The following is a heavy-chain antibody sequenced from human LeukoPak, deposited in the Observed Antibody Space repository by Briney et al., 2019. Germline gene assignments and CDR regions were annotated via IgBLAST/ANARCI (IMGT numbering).Heavy chain of an antibody. CDR3: ARDRGGYGGLG. Sequence: PGRSLRLSCAASGFTFDDYAMHWVRQAPGKGLEWVSSISSSSSYIYYADSVKGRFTISRDNAKNSLYLQMNSLRAEDTAVYYCARDRGGYGGLGWGQGTLVTVSS. V-gene: IGHV3-21*01. CDR1: GFTFDDYA. D-gene: IGHD4-23*01. CDR2: ISSSSSYI. J-gene: IGHJ4*02.